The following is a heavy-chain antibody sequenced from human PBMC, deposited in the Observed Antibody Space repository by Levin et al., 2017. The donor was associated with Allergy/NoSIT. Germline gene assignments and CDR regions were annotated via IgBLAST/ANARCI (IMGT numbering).Heavy chain of an antibody. D-gene: IGHD6-19*01. J-gene: IGHJ3*02. Sequence: GESLKISCKASGYTFTGYYMHWVRQAPGQGLEWMGWINPNSGGTNYAQKFQGRVTMTRDTSISTAYMELSRLRSDDTAVYYCARAQVAVSDAFDIWGQGTMVTVSS. CDR2: INPNSGGT. V-gene: IGHV1-2*02. CDR3: ARAQVAVSDAFDI. CDR1: GYTFTGYY.